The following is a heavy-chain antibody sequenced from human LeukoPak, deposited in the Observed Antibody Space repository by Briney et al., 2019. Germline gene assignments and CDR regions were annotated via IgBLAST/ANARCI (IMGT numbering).Heavy chain of an antibody. V-gene: IGHV3-30-3*01. CDR1: GGTFSSYA. CDR2: ISYDGSNK. J-gene: IGHJ3*02. D-gene: IGHD4-17*01. Sequence: SCKASGGTFSSYAISWVRQAPGKGLEWVAVISYDGSNKYYADSVKGRFTISRDNSKNTLYLQMNSLRAEDTAVYYCARALEGGHDYGDYIDAFDIWGQGTMVTVSS. CDR3: ARALEGGHDYGDYIDAFDI.